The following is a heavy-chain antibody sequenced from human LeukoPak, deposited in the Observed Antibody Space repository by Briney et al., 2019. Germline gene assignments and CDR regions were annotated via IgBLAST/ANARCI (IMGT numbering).Heavy chain of an antibody. Sequence: ASVKVSCKASGYSFTSYYMHWVRQAPGQGLEWMGWINPNSGGTNYAQKFQGRVTMTRDTSISTAYMELSRLRSDDTAVYYCARSENYDFWSGYSDAFDIWGQGTMVTVSS. CDR3: ARSENYDFWSGYSDAFDI. CDR2: INPNSGGT. D-gene: IGHD3-3*01. J-gene: IGHJ3*02. CDR1: GYSFTSYY. V-gene: IGHV1-2*02.